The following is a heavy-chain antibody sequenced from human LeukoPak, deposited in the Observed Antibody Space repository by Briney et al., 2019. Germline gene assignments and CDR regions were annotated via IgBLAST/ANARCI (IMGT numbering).Heavy chain of an antibody. V-gene: IGHV3-74*01. CDR1: GFTFSNYL. CDR2: VDSDGGRT. Sequence: GGALRLSCAASGFTFSNYLMYWVRQAPGKGLVWVSRVDSDGGRTTYADSVKGRFTMYRDNGKNTLYLQMTSLRVEDPAVYYCARVHYYYYMDVWGKGTTVTVSS. J-gene: IGHJ6*03. CDR3: ARVHYYYYMDV.